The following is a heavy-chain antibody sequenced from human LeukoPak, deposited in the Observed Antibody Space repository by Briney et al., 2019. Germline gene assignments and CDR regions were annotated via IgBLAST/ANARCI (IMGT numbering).Heavy chain of an antibody. J-gene: IGHJ4*02. Sequence: SETLSLTCTVSGGSISSYYWSWIRQPPGKGLEWIGYIYYSGSTNYNPSLKSRVTISLDTSKNQFSLKLSSVTAADTAVYYCSRSGSYAAAGDYWGQGTLVTVSS. CDR1: GGSISSYY. CDR3: SRSGSYAAAGDY. CDR2: IYYSGST. V-gene: IGHV4-59*08. D-gene: IGHD2-15*01.